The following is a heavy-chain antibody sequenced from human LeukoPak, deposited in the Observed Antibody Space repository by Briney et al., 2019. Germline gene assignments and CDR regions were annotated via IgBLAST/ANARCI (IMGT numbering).Heavy chain of an antibody. J-gene: IGHJ3*02. CDR3: ARMADYDRSGYDAFEI. CDR2: IIPIFGTA. CDR1: GGTFSSYA. D-gene: IGHD3-22*01. Sequence: GASVKVSCKASGGTFSSYAISWVRQAPGQGLEWMGGIIPIFGTANYAQKFQGRVTITADKSTSTAYMELSSLRSEDTAVYYCARMADYDRSGYDAFEIWGLGTLVTVSS. V-gene: IGHV1-69*06.